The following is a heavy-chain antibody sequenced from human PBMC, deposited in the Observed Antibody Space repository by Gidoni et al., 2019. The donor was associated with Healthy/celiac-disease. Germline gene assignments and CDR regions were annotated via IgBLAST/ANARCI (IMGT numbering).Heavy chain of an antibody. D-gene: IGHD2-2*01. J-gene: IGHJ6*02. Sequence: QVQLVESGGGVVQPGRSLRLSCAPSGFHCSSDGMPWVRQHPGKGLEWVAVISYDGSKKYYADSVKGRFTISRDNSKNTLYLQMNSLRAEDTAVYYCAKDHCSSTSCWNNYYYGMYVWGQGTTVTVSS. CDR1: GFHCSSDG. V-gene: IGHV3-30*18. CDR2: ISYDGSKK. CDR3: AKDHCSSTSCWNNYYYGMYV.